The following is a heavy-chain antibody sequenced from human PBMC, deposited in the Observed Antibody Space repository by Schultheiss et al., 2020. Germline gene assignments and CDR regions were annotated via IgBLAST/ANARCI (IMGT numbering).Heavy chain of an antibody. Sequence: LRLSCTVSGGSISSGSYYWSWIRQPPGKGLEWIGRFYTSGSTNSNPSLKSRVTISVDTSKNQFSLKLSSVTAADTAVYYCATTQDSSGYFDYWGQGTLVTVSS. V-gene: IGHV4-61*02. CDR1: GGSISSGSYY. CDR2: FYTSGST. D-gene: IGHD3-22*01. CDR3: ATTQDSSGYFDY. J-gene: IGHJ4*02.